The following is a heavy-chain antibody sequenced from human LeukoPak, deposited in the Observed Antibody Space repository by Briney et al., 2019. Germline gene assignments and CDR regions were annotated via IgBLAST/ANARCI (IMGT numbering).Heavy chain of an antibody. V-gene: IGHV1-18*01. CDR2: ISAYNGNT. CDR3: ARDGSGSYSFGAFDI. J-gene: IGHJ3*02. Sequence: ASVKVSCKASGYTFTSYGISWVRQAPGQGLEWMGWISAYNGNTNYAQKLQGRVTMTTDTSTSTAYMVLRSLRSDDTAVYYCARDGSGSYSFGAFDIWGQGTMVTVSS. D-gene: IGHD1-26*01. CDR1: GYTFTSYG.